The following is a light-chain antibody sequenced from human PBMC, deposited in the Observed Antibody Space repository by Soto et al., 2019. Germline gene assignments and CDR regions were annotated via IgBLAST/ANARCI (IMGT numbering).Light chain of an antibody. V-gene: IGLV2-14*01. CDR1: SSDVGGYDY. CDR3: SSHRSSRDVV. Sequence: QSALTQPASVSGSPGQSITISCTGTSSDVGGYDYVSWYQQHPGRAPKLMIYDVSYRPSGASNRFSGSKSGNTASLTISGLQAEDEADYYCSSHRSSRDVVFGRGTKLTVL. CDR2: DVS. J-gene: IGLJ2*01.